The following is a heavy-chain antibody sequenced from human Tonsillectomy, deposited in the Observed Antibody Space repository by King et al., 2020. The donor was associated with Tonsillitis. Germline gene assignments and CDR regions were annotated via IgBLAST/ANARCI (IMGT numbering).Heavy chain of an antibody. V-gene: IGHV1-69*09. CDR3: ARSIVVAGQGGDWFDP. Sequence: QLVQSGAEVRKPRSSVKVSCKASVDTFSTYSINWVRQAPGQGLEWMGRISPVFGITNYAQKLQGRVTIAADKSTTTAYMELSSLRSEDTAVYYCARSIVVAGQGGDWFDPWGQGTLVTVSS. CDR2: ISPVFGIT. J-gene: IGHJ5*02. D-gene: IGHD6-19*01. CDR1: VDTFSTYS.